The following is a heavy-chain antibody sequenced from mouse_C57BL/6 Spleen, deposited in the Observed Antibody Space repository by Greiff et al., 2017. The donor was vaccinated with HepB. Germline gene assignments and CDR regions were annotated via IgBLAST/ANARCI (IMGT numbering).Heavy chain of an antibody. CDR1: GYTFTSYW. D-gene: IGHD1-1*02. Sequence: QVQLQQPGAELVRPGTSVKLSCKASGYTFTSYWMHWVKQRPGQGLEWIGVIDPSDSYTNYNQKFKGKATLTVDTSSSTAYMQLSSLTSEDSAVYYGARRGYGGGTDYWGQGTSLTVSS. CDR3: ARRGYGGGTDY. J-gene: IGHJ2*02. CDR2: IDPSDSYT. V-gene: IGHV1-59*01.